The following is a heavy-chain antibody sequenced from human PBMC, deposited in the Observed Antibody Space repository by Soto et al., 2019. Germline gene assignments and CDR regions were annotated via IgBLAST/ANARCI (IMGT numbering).Heavy chain of an antibody. CDR3: VRLVSRRYFDF. Sequence: QEQLVESGEGLSSPGGSLRLSVAAPGLNSNNYNMSGIAKPPGKGLEYLSYISSLNQYNNYADSVKGRLTISIDKAKKSLELQMSSLRSDDTAVYYCVRLVSRRYFDFWGRGTLVSVSS. CDR1: GLNSNNYN. J-gene: IGHJ4*02. CDR2: ISSLNQYN. V-gene: IGHV3-11*06.